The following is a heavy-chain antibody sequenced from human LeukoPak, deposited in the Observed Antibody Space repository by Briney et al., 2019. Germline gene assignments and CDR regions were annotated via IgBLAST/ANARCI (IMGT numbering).Heavy chain of an antibody. CDR3: ARDRSSSFDY. CDR1: GFTFSIQG. CDR2: IQNDGGNE. Sequence: SGGSLRLSCAASGFTFSIQGKHWVRQAPGKGLEWLTLIQNDGGNEYYADSVKGRFTISRDNSKNTLFLQLNSLRAEDTAVYYCARDRSSSFDYWGPGTLVAVSS. J-gene: IGHJ4*02. V-gene: IGHV3-30*02.